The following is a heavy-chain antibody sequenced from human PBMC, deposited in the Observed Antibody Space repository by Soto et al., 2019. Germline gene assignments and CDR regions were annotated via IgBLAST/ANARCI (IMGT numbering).Heavy chain of an antibody. J-gene: IGHJ4*02. CDR3: ARASTICGVVAASDY. D-gene: IGHD3-3*01. V-gene: IGHV1-46*03. Sequence: QVQLVQSGAEVKKPGASVKVSCKASGYTFTSYYMHWVRQAPGQGLEWMGIINPSGGSTSYAQKFQGRVTMTRDTSTSTVYMELSSLRSEDTAVYYCARASTICGVVAASDYWGQGTLVTVSS. CDR1: GYTFTSYY. CDR2: INPSGGST.